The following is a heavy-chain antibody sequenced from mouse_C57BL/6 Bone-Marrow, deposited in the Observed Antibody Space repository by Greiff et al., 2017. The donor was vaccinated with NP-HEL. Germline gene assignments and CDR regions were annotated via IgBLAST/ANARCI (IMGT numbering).Heavy chain of an antibody. CDR2: IWSGGST. D-gene: IGHD1-1*02. J-gene: IGHJ2*01. V-gene: IGHV2-2*02. CDR1: GFSLTSYG. Sequence: VQLQQSGPGLVQPSQSLSITCTVSGFSLTSYGVHWVRQSPGKGLEWLGVIWSGGSTDYNAAFISRLSISKDNSKSQVYFKMNSLQANETAIYYCAQKGYGGYWGQGTTLTVSS. CDR3: AQKGYGGY.